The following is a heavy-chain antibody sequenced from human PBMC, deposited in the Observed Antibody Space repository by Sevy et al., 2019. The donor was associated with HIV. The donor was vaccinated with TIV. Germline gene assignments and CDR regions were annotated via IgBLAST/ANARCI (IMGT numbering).Heavy chain of an antibody. Sequence: GGYLRLSCAASGFTVSTNYMSWVRQAPGKGLEWVSVIYSGGNTYYADSVKGRFTISRDKSKNTLYLQMNTLTPEDTAMYYCAREYHGDYLYYFDSWGQGTLVTVSS. CDR2: IYSGGNT. CDR3: AREYHGDYLYYFDS. V-gene: IGHV3-53*01. CDR1: GFTVSTNY. J-gene: IGHJ4*02. D-gene: IGHD4-17*01.